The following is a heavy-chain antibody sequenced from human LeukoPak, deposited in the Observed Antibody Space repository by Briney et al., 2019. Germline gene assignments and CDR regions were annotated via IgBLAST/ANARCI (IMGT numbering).Heavy chain of an antibody. CDR2: ISAYNGNT. Sequence: ASVKVSCKASGYTFTSYGISWVRQAPGQGLEWMGWISAYNGNTNYAQKLQGRVTMTTDTSTSTAYMELRSLRSDDTTVYFCARGPSKYDFWSGYYLDAFDIWGQGTMVTVSS. V-gene: IGHV1-18*01. CDR3: ARGPSKYDFWSGYYLDAFDI. CDR1: GYTFTSYG. D-gene: IGHD3-3*01. J-gene: IGHJ3*02.